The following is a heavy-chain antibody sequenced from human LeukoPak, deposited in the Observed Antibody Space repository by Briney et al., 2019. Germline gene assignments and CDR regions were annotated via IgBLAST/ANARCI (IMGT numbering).Heavy chain of an antibody. Sequence: GGSLRLSCAASGFTFSSYAMSWVRQAPGKGLEWVSSIGDSGVPTYYADSVKGRFTISRDNSQNTLYLQMNSLGADDTAVYYCAKVATWTYFDSWGQGTLVTVSS. CDR2: IGDSGVPT. D-gene: IGHD3/OR15-3a*01. CDR1: GFTFSSYA. J-gene: IGHJ4*02. V-gene: IGHV3-23*01. CDR3: AKVATWTYFDS.